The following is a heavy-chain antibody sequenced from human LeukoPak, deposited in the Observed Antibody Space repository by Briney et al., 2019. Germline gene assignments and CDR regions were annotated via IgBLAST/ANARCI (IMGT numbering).Heavy chain of an antibody. V-gene: IGHV4-4*02. CDR2: TYHSGST. CDR3: ARVPFGASPLFQH. Sequence: SETLSLTCAVSGGSISSSNWWSWVRQPPGKGLEWIGETYHSGSTNYNPSLKSRVTISVDKSKNQFSLKLSSVTAADTAVYYCARVPFGASPLFQHWGQGTLVTVSS. CDR1: GGSISSSNW. J-gene: IGHJ1*01. D-gene: IGHD1-26*01.